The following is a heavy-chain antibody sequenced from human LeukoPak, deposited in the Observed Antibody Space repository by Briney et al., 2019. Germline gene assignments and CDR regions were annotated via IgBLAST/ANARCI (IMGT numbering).Heavy chain of an antibody. Sequence: PGGSLRLSCAASGFTFSSYAMSWVRQAPGKGLEWVSAISGSGGSTYYADSVKGRFTISRDNSKNTLYLQMNSLRVEDTAVYYCAKEEYYYDSSGYRHWGQGTLVTVSS. CDR1: GFTFSSYA. V-gene: IGHV3-23*01. CDR3: AKEEYYYDSSGYRH. D-gene: IGHD3-22*01. J-gene: IGHJ4*02. CDR2: ISGSGGST.